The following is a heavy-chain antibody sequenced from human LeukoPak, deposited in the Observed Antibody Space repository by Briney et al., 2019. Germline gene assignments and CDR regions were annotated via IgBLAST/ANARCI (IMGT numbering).Heavy chain of an antibody. J-gene: IGHJ4*02. D-gene: IGHD2-2*01. V-gene: IGHV4-34*01. CDR1: GGSFSGYY. CDR3: ARGKYCSSTSCYAEPSDY. CDR2: INHSGST. Sequence: SETLSLTCAVYGGSFSGYYWSWIRQPPGKGLEWIGEINHSGSTNYNPSLKSRVTISVDTSKNQFSLKLSSVTAADTAVYYCARGKYCSSTSCYAEPSDYWGQGTLVTVSS.